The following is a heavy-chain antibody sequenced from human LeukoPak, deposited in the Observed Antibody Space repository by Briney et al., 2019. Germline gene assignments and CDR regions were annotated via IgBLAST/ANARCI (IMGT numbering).Heavy chain of an antibody. J-gene: IGHJ4*02. CDR3: ASDGVGVIIVY. D-gene: IGHD3-10*01. Sequence: SVKVSCKASGCTFSSYAISWVRQAPGKGREWMGRIIPILGIANYAQKFQCRVTITADKSTNTAYMELSSLGSEDSVVYYCASDGVGVIIVYWGQGTLVTVSS. CDR2: IIPILGIA. CDR1: GCTFSSYA. V-gene: IGHV1-69*04.